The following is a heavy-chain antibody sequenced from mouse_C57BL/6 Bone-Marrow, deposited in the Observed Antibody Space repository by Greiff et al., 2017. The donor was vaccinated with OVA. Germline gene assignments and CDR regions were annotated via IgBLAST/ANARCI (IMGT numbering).Heavy chain of an antibody. D-gene: IGHD2-4*01. Sequence: EVQLQQSGAELVRPGASVKLSCTASGFNIKDDYMHWVKQRPEQGLEWIGWIDPENGDTEYASKFQGKATITADTSSNTAYLQLSSLTSEDTAVDYCTPYYDYDKLFAYWGQGTLVTVSA. CDR1: GFNIKDDY. J-gene: IGHJ3*01. CDR2: IDPENGDT. V-gene: IGHV14-4*01. CDR3: TPYYDYDKLFAY.